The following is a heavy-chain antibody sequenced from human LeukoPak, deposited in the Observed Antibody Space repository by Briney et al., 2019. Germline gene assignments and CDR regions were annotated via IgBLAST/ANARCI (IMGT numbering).Heavy chain of an antibody. CDR1: GFPLSSYW. D-gene: IGHD1-1*01. CDR3: ARFPGSRLVIGAGTTRDYYGMDV. V-gene: IGHV3-7*03. J-gene: IGHJ6*02. Sequence: GGSLRLSCVASGFPLSSYWMSWVRQAPGKGLEWVANIKQDGSEKYYVDSVKGRFTISRDNAKNSLYLQMNSLRAEDTAVYYCARFPGSRLVIGAGTTRDYYGMDVWGQGTTVTVSS. CDR2: IKQDGSEK.